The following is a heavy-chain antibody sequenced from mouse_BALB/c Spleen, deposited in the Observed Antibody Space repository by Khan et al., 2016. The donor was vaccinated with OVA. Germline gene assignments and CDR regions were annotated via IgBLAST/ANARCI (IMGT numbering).Heavy chain of an antibody. Sequence: EVELVESGGGLVKPGGSLKLSCAASGFTFSDYYMYWVRQTPEKRLEWVATISDGGIYTYYPDSVKGRFTISRVDAKNDLYRQVSSLKSEDTAMYYCARGYYGDPFSYGGQGTLVTVSA. V-gene: IGHV5-4*02. CDR3: ARGYYGDPFSY. CDR1: GFTFSDYY. CDR2: ISDGGIYT. D-gene: IGHD2-13*01. J-gene: IGHJ3*01.